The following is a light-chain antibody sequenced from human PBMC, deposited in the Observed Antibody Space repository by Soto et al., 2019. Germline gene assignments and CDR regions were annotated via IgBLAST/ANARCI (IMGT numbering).Light chain of an antibody. V-gene: IGKV4-1*01. CDR3: QQYCGPPRA. CDR1: QCIVSSHNNRNY. J-gene: IGKJ1*01. CDR2: WAS. Sequence: DIVLTQSPDCLAVSLGEGDTINCKSLQCIVSSHNNRNYLAWYQQKPGEPPKLLLYWASTRESGVPDRFSGSGSGTDFTLTISSLQAEDLAVYYCQQYCGPPRAFCQGTKVDIK.